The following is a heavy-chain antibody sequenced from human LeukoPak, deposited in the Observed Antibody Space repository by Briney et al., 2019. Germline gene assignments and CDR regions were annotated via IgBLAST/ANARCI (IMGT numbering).Heavy chain of an antibody. CDR3: ARDGYDADGYLDY. V-gene: IGHV1-3*01. Sequence: ASVKVSCKASGYPFRSYVMHWLRQASGQSLEWIGWINPANGNTKYSRNFQGRVTITRDTSASVVYMELSSLRYEDTAVYYCARDGYDADGYLDYWGQGALVPVPS. CDR1: GYPFRSYV. D-gene: IGHD5-12*01. J-gene: IGHJ4*02. CDR2: INPANGNT.